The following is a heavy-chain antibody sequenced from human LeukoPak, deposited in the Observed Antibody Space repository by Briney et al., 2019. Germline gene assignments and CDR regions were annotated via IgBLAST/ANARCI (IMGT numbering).Heavy chain of an antibody. CDR1: GGSFSGYY. J-gene: IGHJ3*02. D-gene: IGHD3-16*02. V-gene: IGHV4-34*01. CDR2: INHSGST. Sequence: SETLSLTCAVYGGSFSGYYWSWIRQPPGKGLEWIGEINHSGSTNYNPSLKSRVTISVDTSKNQFSLKLSSVTAADTAVYYCARADRNYDYVWGSYRYRAFDIRGQGTMVTVSS. CDR3: ARADRNYDYVWGSYRYRAFDI.